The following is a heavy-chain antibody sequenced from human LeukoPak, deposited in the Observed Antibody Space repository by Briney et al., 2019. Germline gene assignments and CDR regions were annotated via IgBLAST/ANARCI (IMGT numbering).Heavy chain of an antibody. CDR2: ISSSGSTI. D-gene: IGHD6-13*01. V-gene: IGHV3-48*03. J-gene: IGHJ4*02. CDR1: GFTFSSYA. CDR3: ARERIALDY. Sequence: GGSLRLSCAASGFTFSSYAMHWVRQAPGKGLEWVSYISSSGSTIYYADSVKGRFTISRDNAKNSLYLQMNSLRAEDTAVYYCARERIALDYWGQGTLVTVSS.